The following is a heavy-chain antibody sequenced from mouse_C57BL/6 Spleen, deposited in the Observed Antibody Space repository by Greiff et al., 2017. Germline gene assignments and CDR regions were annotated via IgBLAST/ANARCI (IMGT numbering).Heavy chain of an antibody. CDR3: ARSSRYSNRNFDY. CDR1: GFTFTDYY. Sequence: EVKLMESGGGLVQPGGSLSLSCAASGFTFTDYYMSWVRQPPGKALEWLGFISNKANGYTSEDSASVKGRFTISRDNSQSILYLQMNALRAEDSATYYWARSSRYSNRNFDYWGQGTTLTGSS. D-gene: IGHD2-5*01. V-gene: IGHV7-3*01. J-gene: IGHJ2*01. CDR2: ISNKANGYTS.